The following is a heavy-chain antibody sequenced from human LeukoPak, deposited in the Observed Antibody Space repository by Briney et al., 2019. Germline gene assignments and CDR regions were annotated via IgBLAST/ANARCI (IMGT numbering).Heavy chain of an antibody. J-gene: IGHJ5*02. CDR1: SGSKGNGGYS. CDR3: ARGSKNSQYNWFDP. D-gene: IGHD2/OR15-2a*01. CDR2: IYHSGST. V-gene: IGHV4-30-2*01. Sequence: DTLSHNNTRKSGSKGNGGYSGGRRLQPKRKGLEWIGYIYHSGSTYYNPSLKSRVTISVDRSKNQFSLKLSPVTAADTAVYYCARGSKNSQYNWFDPWGQGTLVTVSS.